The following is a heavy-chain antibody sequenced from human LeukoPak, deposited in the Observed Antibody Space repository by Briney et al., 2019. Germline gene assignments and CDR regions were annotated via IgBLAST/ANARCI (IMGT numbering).Heavy chain of an antibody. CDR2: IWYDGSNK. CDR1: GFVFNTFG. J-gene: IGHJ5*02. CDR3: ARGPSYGDYADH. Sequence: GGSLRLSCAASGFVFNTFGMHWVRQAPGKGLEGVATIWYDGSNKYYADSVKGRFTISRDNSKDTLYLQMNSLRAEDTALYYCARGPSYGDYADHWGQGTLVVVSS. D-gene: IGHD4-17*01. V-gene: IGHV3-33*01.